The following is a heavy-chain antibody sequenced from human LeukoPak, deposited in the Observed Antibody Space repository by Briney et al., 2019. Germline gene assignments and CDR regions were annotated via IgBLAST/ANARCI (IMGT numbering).Heavy chain of an antibody. CDR1: GYTFTSYD. J-gene: IGHJ1*01. Sequence: ASVKVSCKASGYTFTSYDINWVRQATGQGLEWMGWMNPNSRNTGYAQKFQGRVTMTRSTSINTAYMELSSLRSEDTAVYYCVRRADDYDSSCYVHWGQGTLVTVSS. D-gene: IGHD3-22*01. CDR3: VRRADDYDSSCYVH. CDR2: MNPNSRNT. V-gene: IGHV1-8*01.